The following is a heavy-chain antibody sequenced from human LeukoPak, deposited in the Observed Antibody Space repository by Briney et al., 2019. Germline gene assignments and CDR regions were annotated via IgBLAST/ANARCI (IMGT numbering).Heavy chain of an antibody. J-gene: IGHJ4*02. CDR2: IYPDGSNK. CDR3: AKDRSYGYLWDY. D-gene: IGHD5-18*01. Sequence: GGSLGLSCAASGFIFPTYGMHWVRQAPGKGLEWVACIYPDGSNKYYADSVKGRFTISRDSSRNTLYLQMNSLRLEDTAVYHCAKDRSYGYLWDYWGQGTLVTVAS. CDR1: GFIFPTYG. V-gene: IGHV3-30*02.